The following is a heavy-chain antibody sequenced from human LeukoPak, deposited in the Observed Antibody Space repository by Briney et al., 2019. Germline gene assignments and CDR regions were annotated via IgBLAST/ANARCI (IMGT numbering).Heavy chain of an antibody. V-gene: IGHV4-34*01. D-gene: IGHD2-2*01. Sequence: SETLSLACAVYGGSFSGYYWSWIRQPPGKELEWIGEINHSGSTNYNSSLKSRVTISVDTSKNQFSLKLTSVTAADTAVYYCARVRGYCSSTICYRYYFDYWGQGTLVTVSS. CDR2: INHSGST. CDR3: ARVRGYCSSTICYRYYFDY. J-gene: IGHJ4*02. CDR1: GGSFSGYY.